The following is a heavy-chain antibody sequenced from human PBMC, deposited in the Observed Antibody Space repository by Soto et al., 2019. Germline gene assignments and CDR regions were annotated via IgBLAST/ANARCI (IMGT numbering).Heavy chain of an antibody. D-gene: IGHD2-15*01. J-gene: IGHJ5*02. CDR1: GGSVSSGGYY. CDR2: IYYSGST. V-gene: IGHV4-31*03. Sequence: SETLSLTFTVSGGSVSSGGYYWSWIRQYPVKGLEWIGYIYYSGSTYYNPSLKSRVTISVDTSENQFSLKLSSVTAADTAVYYCARAPGYCSGGNCYRNGDWFDPWGQGTLVTVSS. CDR3: ARAPGYCSGGNCYRNGDWFDP.